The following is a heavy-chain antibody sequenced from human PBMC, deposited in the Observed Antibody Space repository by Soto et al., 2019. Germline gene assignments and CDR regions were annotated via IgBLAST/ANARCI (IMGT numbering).Heavy chain of an antibody. Sequence: QVQLQESGPGLVKPSETLSLTCTVSGGSISGYYWSWIRQPPRKGLEWIAYIYSSGSANYNPSLKSRVTISVDTSKNQFSLKLTSVTAADTAVYYCARQVPRVPYFDYWGQGTLVTVS. CDR1: GGSISGYY. CDR3: ARQVPRVPYFDY. V-gene: IGHV4-59*08. CDR2: IYSSGSA. J-gene: IGHJ4*02. D-gene: IGHD2-2*01.